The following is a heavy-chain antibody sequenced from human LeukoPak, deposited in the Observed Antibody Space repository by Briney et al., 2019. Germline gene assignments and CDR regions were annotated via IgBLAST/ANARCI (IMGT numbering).Heavy chain of an antibody. CDR1: GGTFSSYA. Sequence: ASVKVSCKASGGTFSSYAISWVRQAPGQGLEWMGWISAYNGNTNYAQKLQGRVTMTTDTSTSTAYMELRSLRSDDTAVYYCARASSSWNGADYWGQGTLVTVSS. CDR2: ISAYNGNT. J-gene: IGHJ4*02. CDR3: ARASSSWNGADY. D-gene: IGHD6-13*01. V-gene: IGHV1-18*01.